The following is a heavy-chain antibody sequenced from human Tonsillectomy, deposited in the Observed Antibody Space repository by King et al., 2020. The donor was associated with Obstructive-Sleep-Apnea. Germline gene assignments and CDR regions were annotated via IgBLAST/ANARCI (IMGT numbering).Heavy chain of an antibody. CDR3: ARGGVGVVIYGNYCYGMDV. V-gene: IGHV1-2*04. D-gene: IGHD3-3*01. J-gene: IGHJ6*02. Sequence: QLVQSGAEVKKPGASVKVSCKASGYTFTGYYMHWVRQAPGQGLEWMGWINPNSGGANYAQKFQGWVTMTRDTSISTAYMELSRLRSDDTAVYYCARGGVGVVIYGNYCYGMDVWGQGITVTVSS. CDR2: INPNSGGA. CDR1: GYTFTGYY.